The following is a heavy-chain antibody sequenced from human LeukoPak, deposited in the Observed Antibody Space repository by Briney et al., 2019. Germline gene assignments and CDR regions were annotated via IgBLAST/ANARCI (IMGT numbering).Heavy chain of an antibody. CDR3: AKGSSGWYANYYYGMDV. J-gene: IGHJ6*02. V-gene: IGHV3-7*01. Sequence: GGSLRLSCAASGFTFSSYWMTWVRQAPGKGLEWVANIKQDGSEKYYVDSVKGRFTISRDNAKSSLYLQMDSLRAEDTAVYYCAKGSSGWYANYYYGMDVWGQGTTVTVSS. CDR1: GFTFSSYW. D-gene: IGHD6-19*01. CDR2: IKQDGSEK.